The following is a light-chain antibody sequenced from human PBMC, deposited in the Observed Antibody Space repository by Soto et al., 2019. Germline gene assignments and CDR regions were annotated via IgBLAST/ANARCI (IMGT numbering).Light chain of an antibody. J-gene: IGLJ2*01. CDR1: SSDVGAYNY. V-gene: IGLV2-14*01. Sequence: QSALTQPASVSGSPGQSITISCTGTSSDVGAYNYVSWYQQHPGKAPKLMIYEVSNRPSGVSNRFSGSKSGNTASLTISGLQAEDEADYYCCSYAGSYTLVFGGGTKVTVL. CDR3: CSYAGSYTLV. CDR2: EVS.